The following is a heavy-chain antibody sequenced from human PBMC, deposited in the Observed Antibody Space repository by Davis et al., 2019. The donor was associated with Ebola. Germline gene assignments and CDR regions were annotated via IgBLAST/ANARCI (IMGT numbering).Heavy chain of an antibody. V-gene: IGHV1-3*01. Sequence: ASVKASCKASGYTFTSYAMHWVRQAPGQRLEWMGWINAGNGNTKYSQKFQGRVTITRDTSASTAYMELSSLRSEDTAVYYCARGGLRFLEWLNGMDVWGKGTTVTVSS. J-gene: IGHJ6*04. D-gene: IGHD3-3*01. CDR2: INAGNGNT. CDR1: GYTFTSYA. CDR3: ARGGLRFLEWLNGMDV.